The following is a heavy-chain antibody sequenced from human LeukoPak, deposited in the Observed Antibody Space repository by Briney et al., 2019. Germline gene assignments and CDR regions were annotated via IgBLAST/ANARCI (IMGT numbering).Heavy chain of an antibody. Sequence: GGSLRLSCAASGFTFSSYSMNWVRQAPGEGLEWVSYISSSSSTIYYADSVKGRFTISRDNAKNSLYLQMNSLRAEDTAVYYCAKSWRYYDSSNYYAFDIWGQGTMVTVSS. CDR3: AKSWRYYDSSNYYAFDI. J-gene: IGHJ3*02. CDR2: ISSSSSTI. D-gene: IGHD3-22*01. V-gene: IGHV3-48*04. CDR1: GFTFSSYS.